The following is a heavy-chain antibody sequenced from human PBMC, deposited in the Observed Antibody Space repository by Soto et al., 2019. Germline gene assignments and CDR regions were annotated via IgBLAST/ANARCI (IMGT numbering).Heavy chain of an antibody. CDR3: ARGITMVRGVIITSLRRYYYMDV. D-gene: IGHD3-10*01. Sequence: SETLSLTCAVYGGSFSGYYWSCIRQPPGKGLEWIGEINHSGSTNYNPSLKSRVTISVDTSKNQFSLKLSSVTAADTAVYYCARGITMVRGVIITSLRRYYYMDVWGKGTTVTVSS. CDR2: INHSGST. V-gene: IGHV4-34*01. J-gene: IGHJ6*03. CDR1: GGSFSGYY.